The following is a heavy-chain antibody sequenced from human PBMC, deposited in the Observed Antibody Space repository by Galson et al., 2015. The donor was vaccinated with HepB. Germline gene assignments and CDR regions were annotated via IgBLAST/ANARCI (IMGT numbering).Heavy chain of an antibody. CDR3: RKGEFRTSGPDY. J-gene: IGHJ4*01. D-gene: IGHD3-16*01. Sequence: SGAEVKKPGESLRISCKASGYSFTDYWINWVRQMPGQGLEWMGRIDPGDSSTKYSPSFQGHVTISADKSISTAYLQWSSLKASDTAMYYCRKGEFRTSGPDYWGQGTLVTVSS. CDR1: GYSFTDYW. V-gene: IGHV5-10-1*01. CDR2: IDPGDSST.